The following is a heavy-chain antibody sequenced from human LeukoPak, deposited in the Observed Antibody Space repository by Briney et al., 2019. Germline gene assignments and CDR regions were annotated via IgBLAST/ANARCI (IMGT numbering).Heavy chain of an antibody. Sequence: GGSLRLSCAASGFTFSSYAMSWVRQAPGKGLEWVSSISSSSSYIYYADSVKGRFTISRDNAKNSLYLQMNSLRAEDTAVYYCAKATEKWELLVSTGYWGQGTLVTVSS. V-gene: IGHV3-21*04. CDR1: GFTFSSYA. D-gene: IGHD1-26*01. CDR3: AKATEKWELLVSTGY. J-gene: IGHJ4*02. CDR2: ISSSSSYI.